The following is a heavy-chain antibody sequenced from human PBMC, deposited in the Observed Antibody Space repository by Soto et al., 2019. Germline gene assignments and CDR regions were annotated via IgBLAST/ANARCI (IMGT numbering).Heavy chain of an antibody. Sequence: QVQLQESGPGLVKPSETLSLTCTVSGGSITSYYWSWIRQPPGKGLEWIGYIYYSGSTNYIPSLKSRVTISLDTSKNQFSLQLSSVTAADTAVYYCARELVPSVYAFDVWGQGTMVTVSS. J-gene: IGHJ3*01. D-gene: IGHD2-2*01. CDR1: GGSITSYY. CDR3: ARELVPSVYAFDV. V-gene: IGHV4-59*01. CDR2: IYYSGST.